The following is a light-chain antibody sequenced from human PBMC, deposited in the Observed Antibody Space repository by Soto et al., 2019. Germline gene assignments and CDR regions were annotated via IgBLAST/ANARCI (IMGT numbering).Light chain of an antibody. V-gene: IGKV1-33*01. J-gene: IGKJ4*01. CDR2: GAS. CDR3: QQYDTFPLT. Sequence: DIQMTQSPSSLSASVGDRVTITCQANQDISNHLSWFQQKPGKAPKLLIYGASNLETGVPSRFSGSGSGTDFTFTISSLQPEDIATYYSQQYDTFPLTFGGGTKVESK. CDR1: QDISNH.